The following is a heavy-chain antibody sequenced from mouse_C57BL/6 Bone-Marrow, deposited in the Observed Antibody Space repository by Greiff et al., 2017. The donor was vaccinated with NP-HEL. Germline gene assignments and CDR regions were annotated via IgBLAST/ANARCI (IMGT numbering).Heavy chain of an antibody. CDR3: ARRGDGSSLFDY. CDR2: IYPGDGDT. D-gene: IGHD1-1*01. CDR1: GYAFSSSW. V-gene: IGHV1-82*01. Sequence: QVQLKESGPELVKPGASVKISCKASGYAFSSSWMNWVKQRPGKGLEWIGRIYPGDGDTNYNGKFKGKATLTADKSSSTAYMQLSSLTSEDSAVYFCARRGDGSSLFDYWGQGTTLTVSS. J-gene: IGHJ2*01.